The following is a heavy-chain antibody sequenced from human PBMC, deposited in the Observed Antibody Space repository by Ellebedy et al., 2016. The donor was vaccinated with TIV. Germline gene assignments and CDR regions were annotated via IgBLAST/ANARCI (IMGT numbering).Heavy chain of an antibody. Sequence: ASVKVSCXASRYTFTSFGFSWVRQAPGQGLEWMGRVSGYNGNTNYAQKLQGRVTMTTDTSTSTAYMELRSLRSDDTAVYYCARDDYGDRYGMDVWGQGTTVTVSS. CDR1: RYTFTSFG. J-gene: IGHJ6*02. V-gene: IGHV1-18*01. CDR3: ARDDYGDRYGMDV. D-gene: IGHD4-17*01. CDR2: VSGYNGNT.